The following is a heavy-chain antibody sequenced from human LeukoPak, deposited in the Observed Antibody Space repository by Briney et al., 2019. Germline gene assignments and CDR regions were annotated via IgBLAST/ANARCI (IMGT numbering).Heavy chain of an antibody. V-gene: IGHV3-21*01. J-gene: IGHJ6*03. D-gene: IGHD5-12*01. CDR3: ARDRGWGMDV. CDR1: GFTFSSYS. CDR2: ISSSGSYK. Sequence: GGSLRLSCAASGFTFSSYSMNWVRQAPGKGLEWVSSISSSGSYKYYADSLKGRFTISRDNAKNSLYLQMNSLRAEDTAVYYCARDRGWGMDVWGKGTTVTISS.